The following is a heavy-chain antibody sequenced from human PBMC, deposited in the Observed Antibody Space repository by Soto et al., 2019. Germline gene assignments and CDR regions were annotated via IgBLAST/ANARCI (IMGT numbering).Heavy chain of an antibody. D-gene: IGHD1-7*01. CDR3: TKDWNSAFYYDYGMDV. Sequence: EVQLVESGGGLVKPGGSLRLSCAASSFTFSNAWMNWDRQAPGEGLEWVGRIKSKTEGGTTDYAAPEKGRFSISRDDSKTTLYLQMNSLRTEDTAVYYCTKDWNSAFYYDYGMDVWGQGTTVTVSS. CDR1: SFTFSNAW. J-gene: IGHJ6*02. CDR2: IKSKTEGGTT. V-gene: IGHV3-15*07.